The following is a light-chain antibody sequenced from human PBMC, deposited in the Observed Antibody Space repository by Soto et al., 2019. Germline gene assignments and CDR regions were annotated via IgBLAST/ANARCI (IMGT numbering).Light chain of an antibody. CDR1: QNSSSY. CDR2: AAS. V-gene: IGKV1-39*01. J-gene: IGKJ1*01. Sequence: DIQMTQSPSSLSASVGDRVTITGRASQNSSSYLNWDLQLPGKAPKRLVYAASRLQSGVPSRFSGSGSGTDFTLTISSLQTEDFATYYCQQSYSTPRTFGQGT. CDR3: QQSYSTPRT.